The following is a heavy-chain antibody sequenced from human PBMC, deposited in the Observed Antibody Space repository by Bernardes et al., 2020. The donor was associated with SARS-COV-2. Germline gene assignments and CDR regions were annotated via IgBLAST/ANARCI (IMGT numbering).Heavy chain of an antibody. J-gene: IGHJ3*01. V-gene: IGHV1-24*01. CDR3: ATGYAWNFFLRRTTFDF. CDR1: VYTLTELS. D-gene: IGHD1-7*01. Sequence: ASVKVSCKVSVYTLTELSVHWVRQAPGKGLEWVGGFDAEDCETIYVQEFQGRVTMNEDTPTDTAYMELTRLRYEDTAVYYCATGYAWNFFLRRTTFDFWGQGTMVTVSS. CDR2: FDAEDCET.